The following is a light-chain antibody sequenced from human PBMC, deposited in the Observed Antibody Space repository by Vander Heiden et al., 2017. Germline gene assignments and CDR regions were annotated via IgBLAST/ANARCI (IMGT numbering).Light chain of an antibody. Sequence: DIVMTQSPDSLAVSLGERDTINCKSSQSVLYTANNKNYLAWYQQKPRQPPKLLIYWASTRESGVPDRFSGSGSGTDFTLTISSLQAEDVAVYYCQQYYTTPLLTFGGGTKVEIK. CDR1: QSVLYTANNKNY. J-gene: IGKJ4*01. CDR3: QQYYTTPLLT. V-gene: IGKV4-1*01. CDR2: WAS.